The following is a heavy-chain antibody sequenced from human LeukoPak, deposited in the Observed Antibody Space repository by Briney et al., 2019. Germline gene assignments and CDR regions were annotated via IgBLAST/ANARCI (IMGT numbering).Heavy chain of an antibody. CDR3: ARDFGTTGWHTFDY. CDR2: TYYRSKWYN. D-gene: IGHD6-19*01. V-gene: IGHV6-1*01. Sequence: SQTLSLTCVVSGDSVSSKNGAWHWIRQSPSRGLEWLGRTYYRSKWYNDYAESMEGRMTISQDTSKNQYSLHLNSVTPDDTTVYYCARDFGTTGWHTFDYWGQGTQVTVSS. J-gene: IGHJ4*02. CDR1: GDSVSSKNGA.